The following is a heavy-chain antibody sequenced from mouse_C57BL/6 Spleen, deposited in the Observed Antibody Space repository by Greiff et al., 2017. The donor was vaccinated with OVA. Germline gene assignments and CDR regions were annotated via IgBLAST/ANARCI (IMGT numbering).Heavy chain of an antibody. J-gene: IGHJ2*01. Sequence: EVKLQESGPGLVKPSQSLSLTCSVTGYSITSGYYWNWIRQFPGNKLEWMGYISYAGSNNYNPSLKNRISITRDTSKNQFFLKLNSVTTEDTATYYCASEERDRSGYSSVYFDYWGQGTTLTVSS. CDR2: ISYAGSN. D-gene: IGHD3-2*02. V-gene: IGHV3-6*01. CDR1: GYSITSGYY. CDR3: ASEERDRSGYSSVYFDY.